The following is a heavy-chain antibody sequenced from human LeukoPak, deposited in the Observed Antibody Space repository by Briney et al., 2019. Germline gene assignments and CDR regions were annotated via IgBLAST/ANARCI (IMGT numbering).Heavy chain of an antibody. D-gene: IGHD3-22*01. Sequence: GGSLRLSCAASGFTFSSYAMHWVRQAPGKGLEWVAVISYDGRNKYYADSVKGRFTISRDNSKNTLYLQMNSLRAEDTAVYYCARVNARTMIVVVIEWGAFDIWGQGTMVTVSS. CDR3: ARVNARTMIVVVIEWGAFDI. CDR1: GFTFSSYA. V-gene: IGHV3-30*01. CDR2: ISYDGRNK. J-gene: IGHJ3*02.